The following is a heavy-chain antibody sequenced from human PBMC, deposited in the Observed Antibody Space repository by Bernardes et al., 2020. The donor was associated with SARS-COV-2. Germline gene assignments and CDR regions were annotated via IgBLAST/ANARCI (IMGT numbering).Heavy chain of an antibody. CDR2: IKQDGSEK. Sequence: GWSLRLSCAASGFTFRSYWMSWVRQAPGKGLEWVANIKQDGSEKYYVDSVKGRFTISRDNAKNSLYLQMNSLRAEDTAVYYCATFYKLAFDIWGQGTMVTVSS. D-gene: IGHD1-20*01. CDR3: ATFYKLAFDI. CDR1: GFTFRSYW. J-gene: IGHJ3*02. V-gene: IGHV3-7*01.